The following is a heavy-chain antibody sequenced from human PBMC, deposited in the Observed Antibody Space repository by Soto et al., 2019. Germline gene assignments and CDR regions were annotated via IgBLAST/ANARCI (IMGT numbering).Heavy chain of an antibody. CDR1: AGSISSTTYY. D-gene: IGHD3-22*01. CDR2: IYYSGSP. CDR3: ASTRMIVAHFDY. V-gene: IGHV4-39*01. J-gene: IGHJ4*02. Sequence: PSETLSLTCIVSAGSISSTTYYWGWIRQPPGKGLEWIGSIYYSGSPSYNPSLKSRVTISVDASKDQFSLRLSSVTAADTAVYYCASTRMIVAHFDYWGQGTLVTVSS.